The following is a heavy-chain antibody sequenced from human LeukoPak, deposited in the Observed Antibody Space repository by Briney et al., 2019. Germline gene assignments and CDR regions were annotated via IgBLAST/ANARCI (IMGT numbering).Heavy chain of an antibody. V-gene: IGHV3-21*01. Sequence: GGSLRLSCAASGFTFSSYSMNWVRQAPGKGLEWVSSISSSSSYIYYADSVKGRFTISRDNAKNSLYLQMNSLRAEDTAVYYCARDLGYCSSTSCSRSNWFDPWGQGTLVTVSS. D-gene: IGHD2-2*01. CDR3: ARDLGYCSSTSCSRSNWFDP. CDR2: ISSSSSYI. CDR1: GFTFSSYS. J-gene: IGHJ5*02.